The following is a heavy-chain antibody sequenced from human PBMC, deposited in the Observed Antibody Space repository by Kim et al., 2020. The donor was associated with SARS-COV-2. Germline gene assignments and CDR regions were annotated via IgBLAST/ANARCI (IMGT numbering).Heavy chain of an antibody. CDR3: AREILIPARHVDY. Sequence: SADSLKGRFTISRDNAKNSLYLQMNSLRAEDTAVYYCAREILIPARHVDYWGQGTLVTVSS. D-gene: IGHD2-2*01. V-gene: IGHV3-21*01. J-gene: IGHJ4*02.